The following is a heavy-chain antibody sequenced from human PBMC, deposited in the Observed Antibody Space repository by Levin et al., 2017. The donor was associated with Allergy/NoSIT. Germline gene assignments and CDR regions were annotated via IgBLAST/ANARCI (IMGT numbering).Heavy chain of an antibody. Sequence: GESLKISCKASGYTFTSYDINWVRQATGQGLEWMGWMNPNSGNTGYAQKFQGRVTMTRNTSISTAYMELSSLRSEDTAVYYCARGSIVGAKEYWGQGTLVTVSS. D-gene: IGHD1-26*01. CDR1: GYTFTSYD. V-gene: IGHV1-8*01. CDR2: MNPNSGNT. CDR3: ARGSIVGAKEY. J-gene: IGHJ4*02.